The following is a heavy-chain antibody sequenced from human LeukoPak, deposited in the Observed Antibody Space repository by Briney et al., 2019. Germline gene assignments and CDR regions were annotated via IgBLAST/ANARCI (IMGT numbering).Heavy chain of an antibody. Sequence: PGGSLRLSCAASGFTFSSYAMSWVRQAPWKGLEWVSAISGSGGSTYYADSVKGRFAISRDNSKHTVYLQMDSLRAEDTAVYYCAKSHVSTATGTGRYFDYWGQGTLVTASS. J-gene: IGHJ4*02. CDR2: ISGSGGST. CDR3: AKSHVSTATGTGRYFDY. D-gene: IGHD3-9*01. CDR1: GFTFSSYA. V-gene: IGHV3-23*01.